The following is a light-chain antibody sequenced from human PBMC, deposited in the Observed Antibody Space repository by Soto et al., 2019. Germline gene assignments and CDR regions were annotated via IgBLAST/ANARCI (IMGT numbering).Light chain of an antibody. CDR2: EVS. V-gene: IGLV2-23*02. Sequence: QSALTQPASVSGSPGQSITISCTGTSSDVGSYNLVSWYQQHPGKAPKLMIYEVSKRPSGVSNRFSGSKSGNTASLTISGLQAEDEADYSCCSYAGSSPGVFGGGTQLTVL. J-gene: IGLJ2*01. CDR3: CSYAGSSPGV. CDR1: SSDVGSYNL.